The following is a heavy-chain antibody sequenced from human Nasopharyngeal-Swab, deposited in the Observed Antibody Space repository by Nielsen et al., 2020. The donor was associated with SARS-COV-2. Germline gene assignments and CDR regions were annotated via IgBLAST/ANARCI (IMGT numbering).Heavy chain of an antibody. Sequence: WIRQPPGKGLEWIGYIYYSGSTNYNPSLKSRVTISVDTSKNQFSLKLSSVTAADTAVYYCARVGTYYYDSSGRLNYYYYYYMDAWGKGTTVTVSS. V-gene: IGHV4-59*01. CDR2: IYYSGST. D-gene: IGHD3-22*01. CDR3: ARVGTYYYDSSGRLNYYYYYYMDA. J-gene: IGHJ6*03.